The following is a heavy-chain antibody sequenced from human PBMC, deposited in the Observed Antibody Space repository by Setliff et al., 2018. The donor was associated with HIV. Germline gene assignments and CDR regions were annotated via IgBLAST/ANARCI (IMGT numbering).Heavy chain of an antibody. CDR2: VNHSGST. D-gene: IGHD4-4*01. Sequence: SETLSLTCAVYGGSFNGYYWSWIRQPPGKGLEWIGEVNHSGSTNYNPSLRSRVTISVDTSKNQFSLKLSSVTAADTAVYYCARGRDDYNYDPFDIWGQGTMVTVSS. CDR1: GGSFNGYY. CDR3: ARGRDDYNYDPFDI. J-gene: IGHJ3*02. V-gene: IGHV4-34*01.